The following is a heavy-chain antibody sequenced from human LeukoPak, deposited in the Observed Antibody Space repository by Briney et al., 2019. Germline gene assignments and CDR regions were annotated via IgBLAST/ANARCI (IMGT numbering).Heavy chain of an antibody. V-gene: IGHV1-69*05. CDR3: ARELGDGYNPYYYYYMDV. J-gene: IGHJ6*03. CDR1: GGTFSSYA. Sequence: ASVKVSCKASGGTFSSYAISWVRQAPGQGLEWMGGIIPIFGTANYAQKFQGRVTITTDESTSTAYMELSSLRSEDTAVYYCARELGDGYNPYYYYYMDVWGKGTTVTVSS. CDR2: IIPIFGTA. D-gene: IGHD5-24*01.